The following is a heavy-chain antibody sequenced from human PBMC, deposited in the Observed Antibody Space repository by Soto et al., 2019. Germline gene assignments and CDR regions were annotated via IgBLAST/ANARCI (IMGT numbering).Heavy chain of an antibody. CDR1: GYTFTSYG. CDR3: ARDQFHHEQWDYHGMDV. Sequence: ASVKVSCKASGYTFTSYGISWVRQAPGQGLEWMGWISAYNGNTNYAQKLQGRVTMTTDTSTSTAYMELRSLRSDDTAVYYCARDQFHHEQWDYHGMDVWGQGTTVNVSS. V-gene: IGHV1-18*04. CDR2: ISAYNGNT. D-gene: IGHD6-19*01. J-gene: IGHJ6*02.